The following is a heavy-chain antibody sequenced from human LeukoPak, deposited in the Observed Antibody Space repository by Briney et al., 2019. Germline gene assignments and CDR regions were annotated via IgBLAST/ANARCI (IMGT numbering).Heavy chain of an antibody. CDR3: ARAPSPPVYYYYGMDV. Sequence: ASVKVSCKASGYTFTSYGISWVRQAPGQGLEWMGWISAYNGNTNYAQELQGRVTMTTDTSTSKAYMELRSLRSDDTAVYYCARAPSPPVYYYYGMDVWGQGTTVTVSS. CDR2: ISAYNGNT. J-gene: IGHJ6*02. V-gene: IGHV1-18*01. CDR1: GYTFTSYG.